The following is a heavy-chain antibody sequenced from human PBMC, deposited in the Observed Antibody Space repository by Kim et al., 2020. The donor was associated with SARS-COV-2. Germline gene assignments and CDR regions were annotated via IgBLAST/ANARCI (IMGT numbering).Heavy chain of an antibody. CDR2: INPNSGGT. CDR1: GYTFTGYY. V-gene: IGHV1-2*02. D-gene: IGHD3-10*01. J-gene: IGHJ5*02. Sequence: ASVKVSCKASGYTFTGYYMHWGRQAPGQGLEWMGWINPNSGGTNCAQKFQGRVTMTRDTSISTAYMELSRLRSDDTAVYYCAREGVTMVRGLMSWFDPWGQGTLVTVSS. CDR3: AREGVTMVRGLMSWFDP.